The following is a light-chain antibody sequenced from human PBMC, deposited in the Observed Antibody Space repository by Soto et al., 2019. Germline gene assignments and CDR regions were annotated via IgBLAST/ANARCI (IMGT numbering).Light chain of an antibody. Sequence: QSALTQPASVSGSPGQSITISCTGTSSDVGGYNYVSWYQQHPGKAPKLMIYEVSNRPSGVSNRFSGSKSGHPASLTISGLRDEDEGDCHSSSYTSRSNPYVFRTGIKLNVL. J-gene: IGLJ1*01. V-gene: IGLV2-14*01. CDR3: SSYTSRSNPYV. CDR2: EVS. CDR1: SSDVGGYNY.